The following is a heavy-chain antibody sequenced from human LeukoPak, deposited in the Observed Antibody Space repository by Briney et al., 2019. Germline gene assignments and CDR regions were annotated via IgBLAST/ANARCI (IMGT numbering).Heavy chain of an antibody. CDR2: ISFDESNK. Sequence: PGRSLRLSCAASGFTFGSYAMHWVRQAPGKGLEWVALISFDESNKYYADSVKGRFTISRDNYKNTLYLQMNSLRVEDTAVYYCARVDTGPNDYYDSAGTYDAFDIWGQGTMVTVSS. D-gene: IGHD3-22*01. CDR1: GFTFGSYA. V-gene: IGHV3-30*03. J-gene: IGHJ3*02. CDR3: ARVDTGPNDYYDSAGTYDAFDI.